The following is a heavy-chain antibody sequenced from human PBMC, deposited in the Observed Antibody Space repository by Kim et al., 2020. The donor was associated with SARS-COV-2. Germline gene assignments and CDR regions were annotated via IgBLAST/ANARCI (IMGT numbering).Heavy chain of an antibody. CDR1: GFTFSHNV. Sequence: GGSLRLSCAASGFTFSHNVMHWVRQAPGKGLEWVAGISDDGTNEYYADSVKGRFTISRDNSKNALFVEMNTLRPEDTATYFCARDPLGTRNYYYYMDVWGRGTTVTVSS. J-gene: IGHJ6*03. CDR2: ISDDGTNE. V-gene: IGHV3-30*03. CDR3: ARDPLGTRNYYYYMDV.